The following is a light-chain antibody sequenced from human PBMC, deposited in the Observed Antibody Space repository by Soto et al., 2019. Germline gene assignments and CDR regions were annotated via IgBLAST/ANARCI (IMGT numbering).Light chain of an antibody. V-gene: IGKV1-5*01. J-gene: IGKJ2*01. CDR2: DAS. CDR3: QQYKSAT. CDR1: QSISDW. Sequence: DIQMTQTPSTPSASVGDRVTITCRASQSISDWLAWYQQIPGKAPKLLIYDASTLQSGVPSRFSGSGSGTEFTLTISSLQPDDSATYFCQQYKSATFGQGTKLEIE.